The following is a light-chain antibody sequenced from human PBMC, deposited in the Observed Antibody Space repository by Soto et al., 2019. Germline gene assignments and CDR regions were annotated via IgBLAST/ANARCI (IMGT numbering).Light chain of an antibody. J-gene: IGKJ4*01. CDR2: SAS. CDR1: QAMSTY. Sequence: DIQLTQSPSFLSAFVGDTVTITCRASQAMSTYLAWYQHKPGKVPKLLIRSASTLQSGVPPRFSGGGSGTEFTLTISTLQPDDSGIYYCQQLNGYQLAFGGGTNVEIK. V-gene: IGKV1-9*01. CDR3: QQLNGYQLA.